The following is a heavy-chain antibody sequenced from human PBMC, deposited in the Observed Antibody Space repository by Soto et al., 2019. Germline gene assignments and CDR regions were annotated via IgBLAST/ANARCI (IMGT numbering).Heavy chain of an antibody. J-gene: IGHJ4*02. D-gene: IGHD6-19*01. CDR2: TYYRSKWYN. CDR1: GDSDSSNSAA. Sequence: LPALSLTCAISGDSDSSNSAAWNWIRQSPSRGLEWLRRTYYRSKWYNDYAVSVKSRITINPDTSKNQFSLQLNSVTPEDTAVYYCARDNESSGWPYFDYWGQGTLVTVSS. V-gene: IGHV6-1*01. CDR3: ARDNESSGWPYFDY.